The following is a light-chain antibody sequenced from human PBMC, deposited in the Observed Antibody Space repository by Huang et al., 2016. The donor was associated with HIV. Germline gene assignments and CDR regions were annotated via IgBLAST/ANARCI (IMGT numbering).Light chain of an antibody. V-gene: IGKV1-5*03. CDR2: KAS. CDR3: EQYNSYSPVYT. Sequence: DIQMTQSPSTLSASVGDRVTITCRASQSIRSWLAWYQQKPGKAPKRLIYKASSLEGGVTLRCSGSRSETEFTRTISSLQPDDFATYYCEQYNSYSPVYTFGQGTKLEIK. J-gene: IGKJ2*01. CDR1: QSIRSW.